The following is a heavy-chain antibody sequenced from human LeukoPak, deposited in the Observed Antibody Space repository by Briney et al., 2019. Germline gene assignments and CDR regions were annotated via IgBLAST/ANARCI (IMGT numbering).Heavy chain of an antibody. D-gene: IGHD5-12*01. CDR1: GFTFSSYW. V-gene: IGHV3-7*01. Sequence: GGSLRLSCAASGFTFSSYWMSWVRQAPGKGLEWVANIKQDGSEKYYVDSVKGRFTISRDNAKNSPYLQMNSLRAEDTAVYYCARDSGYDPRRYYMDVWGKGTTVTISS. CDR3: ARDSGYDPRRYYMDV. J-gene: IGHJ6*03. CDR2: IKQDGSEK.